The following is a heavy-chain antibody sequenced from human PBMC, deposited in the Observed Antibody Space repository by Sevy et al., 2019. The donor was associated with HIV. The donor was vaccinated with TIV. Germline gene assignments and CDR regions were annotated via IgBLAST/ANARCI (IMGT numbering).Heavy chain of an antibody. J-gene: IGHJ4*02. CDR1: GDSLSSLTYY. CDR3: ARGYHYDASGRLLFEQ. D-gene: IGHD3-22*01. Sequence: SETLSLTCTVSGDSLSSLTYYWGWIRQPPRKGLEWIGSLSYGASTYSAPSLKSRVTMSLDTSKDQFSLNLTSVTAADTAIYFCARGYHYDASGRLLFEQWGQGILVTVSS. CDR2: LSYGAST. V-gene: IGHV4-39*01.